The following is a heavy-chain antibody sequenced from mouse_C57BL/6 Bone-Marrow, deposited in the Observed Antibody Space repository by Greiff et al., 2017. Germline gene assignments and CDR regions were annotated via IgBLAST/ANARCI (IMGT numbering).Heavy chain of an antibody. Sequence: QVHVKQSGAELVKPGASVKLSCKASGYTFTSYWMHWVKQRPGQGLEWIGMIHPNSGSTNYNEKFKSKATLTVDKSSSTAYMQLSSLTSEDSAVYDCARLRDGYWCAYWGQGTLVTVSA. CDR3: ARLRDGYWCAY. J-gene: IGHJ3*01. D-gene: IGHD2-3*01. CDR1: GYTFTSYW. CDR2: IHPNSGST. V-gene: IGHV1-64*01.